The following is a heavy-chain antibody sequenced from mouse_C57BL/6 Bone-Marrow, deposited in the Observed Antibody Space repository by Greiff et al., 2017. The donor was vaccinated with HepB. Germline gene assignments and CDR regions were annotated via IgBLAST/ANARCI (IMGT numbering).Heavy chain of an antibody. D-gene: IGHD1-1*01. J-gene: IGHJ1*03. Sequence: EVKVVESGGGLVQSGRSLRLSCATSGFTFSDFYMEWVRQAPGKGLEWIAASRNKANDYTTEYSASVKGRFIVSRDTSQSILYLQMNALRAEDTAIYYCARDAEDYYGSRGYFDVWGTGTTVTVSS. CDR1: GFTFSDFY. V-gene: IGHV7-1*01. CDR3: ARDAEDYYGSRGYFDV. CDR2: SRNKANDYTT.